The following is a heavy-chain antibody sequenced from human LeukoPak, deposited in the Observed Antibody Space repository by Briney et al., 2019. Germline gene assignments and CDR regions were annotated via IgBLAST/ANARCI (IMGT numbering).Heavy chain of an antibody. D-gene: IGHD4-23*01. CDR3: ARATRRTTVDMGY. J-gene: IGHJ4*02. CDR2: ISAYSGNT. V-gene: IGHV1-18*01. CDR1: NNTLSNNG. Sequence: GASVKVSCKASNNTLSNNGITWVRQAPGQGLEWMGWISAYSGNTNYAQRFQGRVTMTTDTSTSTAYMELRSLRSDDTAVYFCARATRRTTVDMGYWGQGTLVTVSS.